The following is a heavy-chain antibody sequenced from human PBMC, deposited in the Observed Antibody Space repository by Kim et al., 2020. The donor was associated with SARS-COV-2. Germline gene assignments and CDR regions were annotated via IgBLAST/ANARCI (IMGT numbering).Heavy chain of an antibody. D-gene: IGHD5-12*01. V-gene: IGHV3-48*04. CDR3: ARAGGGYGDY. Sequence: TIYYADSEKGRFTISRDNAKNSLYLQMNSLRAEDTAVYYCARAGGGYGDYWGQGTLVTVSS. CDR2: TI. J-gene: IGHJ4*02.